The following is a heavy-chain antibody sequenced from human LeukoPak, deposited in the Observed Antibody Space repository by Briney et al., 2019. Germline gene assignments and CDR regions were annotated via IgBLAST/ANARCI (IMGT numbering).Heavy chain of an antibody. V-gene: IGHV4-30-4*01. CDR3: ARDNSEMATKGHDAFDI. J-gene: IGHJ3*02. Sequence: SETLSLTCTVSGGSISSGDYYWSWIRQPPGKGLEWIGYIYYSGSTYYNPSLKSRVTTSVDTSKNQFSLKLSSVTAADTAVYYCARDNSEMATKGHDAFDIWGQGTMVTVSS. D-gene: IGHD5-24*01. CDR1: GGSISSGDYY. CDR2: IYYSGST.